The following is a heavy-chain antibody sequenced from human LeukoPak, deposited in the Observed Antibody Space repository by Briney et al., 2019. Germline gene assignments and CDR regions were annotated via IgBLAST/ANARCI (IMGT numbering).Heavy chain of an antibody. CDR2: MNPNSGNT. V-gene: IGHV1-8*01. CDR3: AREVITIFGVVTRGDYYYYGMDV. J-gene: IGHJ6*02. CDR1: GYTFTSYD. D-gene: IGHD3-3*01. Sequence: GASVKVSCKASGYTFTSYDINWVRQATGQGLKWMGWMNPNSGNTGYAQKFQGRVTMTRNTSISTAYMELSSLRSEDAAVYYCAREVITIFGVVTRGDYYYYGMDVWGQGTTVTVSS.